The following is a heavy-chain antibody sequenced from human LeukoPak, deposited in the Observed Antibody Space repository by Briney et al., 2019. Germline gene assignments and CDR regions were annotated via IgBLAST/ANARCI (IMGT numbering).Heavy chain of an antibody. Sequence: ASVKVSCKASGYTFTSYGISWVRQAPGQGLEWMGWISAYNGNTNYAQKLQGRVTMTTDTSTSTAYMELRSLRSDDTAVYYCARDSRFYYYYGMDVWGQGTTVTVSS. V-gene: IGHV1-18*01. CDR3: ARDSRFYYYYGMDV. CDR2: ISAYNGNT. CDR1: GYTFTSYG. J-gene: IGHJ6*02. D-gene: IGHD3-16*01.